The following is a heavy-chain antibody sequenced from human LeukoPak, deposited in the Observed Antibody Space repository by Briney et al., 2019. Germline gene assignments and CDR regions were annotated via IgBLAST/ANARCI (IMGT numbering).Heavy chain of an antibody. CDR1: GYTFSSYG. Sequence: ASVKVSCKASGYTFSSYGISWVRQAPGQGLEWMGWISAYNGNTNYAHKFQGRVTMTTDTSTTTAYMELRSLRSDDTAVYYCARSPHILVVPTAISYWGQGTLVTVSS. CDR2: ISAYNGNT. D-gene: IGHD2-2*01. CDR3: ARSPHILVVPTAISY. V-gene: IGHV1-18*01. J-gene: IGHJ4*02.